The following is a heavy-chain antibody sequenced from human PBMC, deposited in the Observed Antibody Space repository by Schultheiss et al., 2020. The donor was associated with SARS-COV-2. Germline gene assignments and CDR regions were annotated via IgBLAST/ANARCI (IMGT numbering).Heavy chain of an antibody. CDR1: GGTFSSYA. Sequence: ASVKVSCKASGGTFSSYAISWVRQAPGQGLEWMGGIIPNSGGTNYAQKFQGRVTMTRDTSISTAYMELSRLRSDDTAVYYCARADSLGIAAAGWGQGTLVTVSS. J-gene: IGHJ4*02. D-gene: IGHD6-13*01. CDR2: IIPNSGGT. CDR3: ARADSLGIAAAG. V-gene: IGHV1-2*02.